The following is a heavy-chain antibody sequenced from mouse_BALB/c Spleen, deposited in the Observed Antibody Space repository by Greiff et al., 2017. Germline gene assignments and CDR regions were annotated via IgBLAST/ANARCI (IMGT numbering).Heavy chain of an antibody. CDR2: ISTYYGDA. D-gene: IGHD1-2*01. J-gene: IGHJ4*01. CDR3: ARRTTATYAMDY. CDR1: GYTFTDYA. V-gene: IGHV1S137*01. Sequence: VQLQQSGAELVRPGVSVKISCKGSGYTFTDYAMHWVKQSHAKSLEWIGVISTYYGDASYNQKFKGKATMTVDKSSSTAYMELARLTSEDSAIYYCARRTTATYAMDYWGQGTSVTVSS.